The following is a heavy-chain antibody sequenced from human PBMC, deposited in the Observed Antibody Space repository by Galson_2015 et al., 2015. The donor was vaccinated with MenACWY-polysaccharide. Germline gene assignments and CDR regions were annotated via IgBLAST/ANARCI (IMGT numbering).Heavy chain of an antibody. J-gene: IGHJ4*02. Sequence: SVKVSCKAPGYTFNTYAMNWVRQAPGQGLEWVGGINTNTGHPTYAQGFTGRFVFSLDASVSTAYLQISSLKAEDTAVYYCARDPKQKPTTVPTGRFDYWGQGTLVTVSS. CDR3: ARDPKQKPTTVPTGRFDY. D-gene: IGHD4-17*01. CDR2: INTNTGHP. V-gene: IGHV7-4-1*02. CDR1: GYTFNTYA.